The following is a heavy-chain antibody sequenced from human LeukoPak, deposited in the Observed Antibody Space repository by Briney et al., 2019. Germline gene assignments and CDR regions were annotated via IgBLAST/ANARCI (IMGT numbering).Heavy chain of an antibody. J-gene: IGHJ4*02. CDR1: GFTFSSYW. V-gene: IGHV3-7*03. Sequence: PGGSLRLSCAPSGFTFSSYWMSWVRQAPGKGLEWVANIKQDGSEKYYVDSVNGRFTISRDNAKDSLYLQMNSLRAEDTAVYYCAKDGPGGWYFDSWGQGTPVTVSS. CDR2: IKQDGSEK. CDR3: AKDGPGGWYFDS. D-gene: IGHD6-19*01.